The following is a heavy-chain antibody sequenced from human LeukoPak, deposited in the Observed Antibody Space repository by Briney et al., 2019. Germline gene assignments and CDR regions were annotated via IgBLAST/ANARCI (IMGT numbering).Heavy chain of an antibody. D-gene: IGHD2-2*01. Sequence: SQTLSLTCTVSGGSISSGSYYWSWIRQPAGKGLEWIGRIYTSGSTNYNPSLKSRVTMSVDTSKNQFSLKLSSVTAADTAVYYCARVIEYCSSTSCPDYYYYYYMDVWGKGTTVTVSS. CDR2: IYTSGST. CDR3: ARVIEYCSSTSCPDYYYYYYMDV. J-gene: IGHJ6*03. CDR1: GGSISSGSYY. V-gene: IGHV4-61*02.